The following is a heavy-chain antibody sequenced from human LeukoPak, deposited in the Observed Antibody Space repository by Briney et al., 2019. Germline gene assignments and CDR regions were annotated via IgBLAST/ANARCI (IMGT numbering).Heavy chain of an antibody. J-gene: IGHJ3*02. Sequence: PGGSLRLSCAASGFTFSSYAMSRVRQAPGKGLEWVSAISGSGGSTYYADSVKGRFTISRDNSKNTLYLQMNSLRAEDTAVYYCAKDFAHLGSSSWYGDAFDIWGQGTMVTVSS. CDR1: GFTFSSYA. CDR2: ISGSGGST. CDR3: AKDFAHLGSSSWYGDAFDI. V-gene: IGHV3-23*01. D-gene: IGHD6-13*01.